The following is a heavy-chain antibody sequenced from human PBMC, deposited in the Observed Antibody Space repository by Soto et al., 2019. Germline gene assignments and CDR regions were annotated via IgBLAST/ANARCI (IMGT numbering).Heavy chain of an antibody. CDR1: GFTFSSSS. J-gene: IGHJ4*02. D-gene: IGHD3-10*01. CDR3: ARVPCYYGSGSYYYFDH. V-gene: IGHV3-21*01. Sequence: GGSLRLSCATSGFTFSSSSMNWVRQAPGKRLEWVSSISGTSDYIDYADAVKGRFTISRDNAKNSLSLQMNSLRAEDTAVYYCARVPCYYGSGSYYYFDHWGQGTPVTVSS. CDR2: ISGTSDYI.